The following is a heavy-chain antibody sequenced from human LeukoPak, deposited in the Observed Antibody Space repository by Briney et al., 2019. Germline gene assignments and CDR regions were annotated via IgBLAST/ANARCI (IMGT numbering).Heavy chain of an antibody. CDR3: ARETLFPYCNSTSCPSDY. J-gene: IGHJ4*02. Sequence: GASVKVSCKASGYTFTSYGISWVRQAPGQGLEWMGWISAYNGNTNYAQKLQGRVTMTTDTSTSTAYMELRSLRSDDTAVYYCARETLFPYCNSTSCPSDYWGQGTLVTVSS. D-gene: IGHD2-2*01. CDR2: ISAYNGNT. CDR1: GYTFTSYG. V-gene: IGHV1-18*01.